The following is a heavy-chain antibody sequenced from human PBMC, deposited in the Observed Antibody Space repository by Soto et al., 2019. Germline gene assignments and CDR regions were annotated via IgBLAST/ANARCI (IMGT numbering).Heavy chain of an antibody. Sequence: GGSLRLSCAASGFTFSTYSMNWVRQAPGKGLEWVSYITSASSNVHYADSVKGQFTISRDNAKNSLSQQMNTLRAEDTAVYYCARDLGVALATLPLDYWGQGTLVTVSS. D-gene: IGHD2-15*01. V-gene: IGHV3-21*01. CDR2: ITSASSNV. J-gene: IGHJ4*02. CDR1: GFTFSTYS. CDR3: ARDLGVALATLPLDY.